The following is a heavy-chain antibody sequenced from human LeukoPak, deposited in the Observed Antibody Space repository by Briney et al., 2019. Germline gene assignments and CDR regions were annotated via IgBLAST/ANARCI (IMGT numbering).Heavy chain of an antibody. Sequence: PGGSLRLSCAASGFTFSNFAMTWVRQAPGKGLEWVSGISGSGGSTYCADSVKGRFSISRDNSKNTLYLQMNSLRAEDTAVYYCAKGGRWDYYDSSHWGQGTMVTVSS. CDR1: GFTFSNFA. J-gene: IGHJ3*01. V-gene: IGHV3-23*01. CDR3: AKGGRWDYYDSSH. D-gene: IGHD3-22*01. CDR2: ISGSGGST.